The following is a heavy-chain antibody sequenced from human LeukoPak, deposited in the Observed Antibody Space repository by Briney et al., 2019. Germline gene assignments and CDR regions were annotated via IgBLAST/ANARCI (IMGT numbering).Heavy chain of an antibody. CDR2: IVVGSGNT. D-gene: IGHD4-17*01. Sequence: SVKVSCKASGFTFTTSTVQWVRQARGQRLEWMAWIVVGSGNTNSAQKFQERVTITRDMSTSTAYMELSSLRSEDTAMYYCAAGLYGDYFDYWGQGTLVTVSS. CDR3: AAGLYGDYFDY. J-gene: IGHJ4*02. V-gene: IGHV1-58*01. CDR1: GFTFTTST.